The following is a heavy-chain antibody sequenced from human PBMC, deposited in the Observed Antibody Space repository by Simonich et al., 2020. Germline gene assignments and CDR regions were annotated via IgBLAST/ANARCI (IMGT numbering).Heavy chain of an antibody. CDR1: GYTFTGYY. CDR3: ARWPSIPASYGSGSYFDY. J-gene: IGHJ4*02. CDR2: IHPTNGGT. D-gene: IGHD3-10*01. Sequence: QVQLVQSGAEVKKHGASVKVSCKASGYTFTGYYMHWVRQAPGQGLEWMGWIHPTNGGTNNQQKFQGRVTRTRDTSISTADMELCRLRSDDTAVYYCARWPSIPASYGSGSYFDYWGQGTLVTVSS. V-gene: IGHV1-2*02.